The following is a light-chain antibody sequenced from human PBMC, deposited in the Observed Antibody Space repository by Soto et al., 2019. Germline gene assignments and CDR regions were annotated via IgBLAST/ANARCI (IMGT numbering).Light chain of an antibody. CDR3: RPYGRSPPEQT. CDR1: ESVSSNY. J-gene: IGKJ1*01. Sequence: EIVLTQSPGTLSLSAGEKATLSCRASESVSSNYLAWYQQKPGQAPSLLIYGASRRATGIPDRFSGRGSGTDFTVTISTVVPEEFEVYYCRPYGRSPPEQTLGPCTKVEI. CDR2: GAS. V-gene: IGKV3-20*01.